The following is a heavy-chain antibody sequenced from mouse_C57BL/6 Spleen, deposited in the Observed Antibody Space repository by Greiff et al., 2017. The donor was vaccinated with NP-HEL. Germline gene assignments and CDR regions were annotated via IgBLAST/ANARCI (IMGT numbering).Heavy chain of an antibody. CDR2: IDPETGGT. D-gene: IGHD2-3*01. Sequence: QVQLQQSGAELVRPGASVTLYCKASGYTFTDYEMHWVKQTPVHGLEWIGAIDPETGGTAYNQKFKGKAILTADKSSSTAYMELRSLTSEDSAVYYCTRAYDGYYVPFAYWGQGTLVTVSA. CDR1: GYTFTDYE. J-gene: IGHJ3*01. V-gene: IGHV1-15*01. CDR3: TRAYDGYYVPFAY.